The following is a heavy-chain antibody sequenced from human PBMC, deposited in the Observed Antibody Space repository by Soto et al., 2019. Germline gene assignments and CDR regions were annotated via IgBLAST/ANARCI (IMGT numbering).Heavy chain of an antibody. V-gene: IGHV4-61*01. D-gene: IGHD5-18*01. CDR2: IYSSGST. Sequence: QVQLQESGPGLVKPSETLSLTCTVSGDSVSSDNYYWTWILQPPGKGLEWIGYIYSSGSTNYNPSLKSRVTISVHTARNKFSLKLTSVTAADTAVYYCARDIRGYSRAFDYWGQGTLVTVSS. CDR3: ARDIRGYSRAFDY. CDR1: GDSVSSDNYY. J-gene: IGHJ4*02.